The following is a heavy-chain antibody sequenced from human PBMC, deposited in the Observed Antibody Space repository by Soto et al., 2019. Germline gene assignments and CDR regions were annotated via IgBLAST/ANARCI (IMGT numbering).Heavy chain of an antibody. J-gene: IGHJ6*02. CDR1: GYTFTSYG. Sequence: ASVKVSCKASGYTFTSYGISWVRQAPGQGLEWMGWISAYNGNTNYAQKLQGRVTLTTDTSTSTAYMELRSLRSDDTAVYYCARDGDSRGERSFYYGMDVWGQGTTVTVSS. CDR2: ISAYNGNT. CDR3: ARDGDSRGERSFYYGMDV. D-gene: IGHD3-16*01. V-gene: IGHV1-18*01.